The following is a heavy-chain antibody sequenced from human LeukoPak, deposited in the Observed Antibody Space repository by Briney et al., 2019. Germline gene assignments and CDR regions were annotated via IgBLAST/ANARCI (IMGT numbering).Heavy chain of an antibody. CDR2: ISWNSGSI. Sequence: GGSLRLSCAASGFTFDDYAMHWVRQAPGKGLEWVSGISWNSGSIGYADSVKGRFTISRDNAKNSLYLQMNSLRAEDTAVYYCARLNIVGAQHRYFDYWGQGTLVTVSS. V-gene: IGHV3-9*01. CDR1: GFTFDDYA. J-gene: IGHJ4*02. D-gene: IGHD1-26*01. CDR3: ARLNIVGAQHRYFDY.